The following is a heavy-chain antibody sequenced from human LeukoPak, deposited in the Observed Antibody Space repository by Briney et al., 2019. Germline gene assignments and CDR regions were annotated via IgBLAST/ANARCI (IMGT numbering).Heavy chain of an antibody. CDR2: IRQDGSEK. V-gene: IGHV3-7*01. J-gene: IGHJ4*02. CDR1: GFTFSSYS. Sequence: GGSLRLSCAASGFTFSSYSMTWVRQAPGKGLEWVANIRQDGSEKFVDSVKGRFTISRDNAKNSLYLQMNSLRAEETAVYYCTRDTGCSGGTCYSFYDYWGQGTLLTVSS. CDR3: TRDTGCSGGTCYSFYDY. D-gene: IGHD2-15*01.